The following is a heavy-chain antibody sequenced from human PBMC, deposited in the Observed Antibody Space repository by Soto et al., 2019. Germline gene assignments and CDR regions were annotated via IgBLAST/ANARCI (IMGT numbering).Heavy chain of an antibody. CDR3: ARDRWGTRELPLYHGRAV. D-gene: IGHD1-26*01. CDR1: GGTFSSYA. CDR2: IIPIFGTA. J-gene: IGHJ6*02. Sequence: QVQLVQSGAEVKKPGSSVKVSCKASGGTFSSYAISWVRQAPGQGLEWMGGIIPIFGTANYAQKFQGRVTITGEKTTSTAYMERSSRRSENTAVYYWARDRWGTRELPLYHGRAVGGQGTTVTVSS. V-gene: IGHV1-69*06.